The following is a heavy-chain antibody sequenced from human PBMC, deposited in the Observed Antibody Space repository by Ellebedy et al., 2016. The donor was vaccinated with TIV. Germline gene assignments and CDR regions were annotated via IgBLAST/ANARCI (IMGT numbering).Heavy chain of an antibody. CDR1: GGSISSYY. J-gene: IGHJ4*02. CDR3: AGDYGAYFDY. V-gene: IGHV4-59*04. D-gene: IGHD4-17*01. Sequence: MPGGSLRLSCTVSGGSISSYYWGWIRQPPGKALEWIGSIYHSGSSYYNPSLRSRVTMSVDTSKNQFSLKLSSVTAADTAVYYCAGDYGAYFDYWGQGTLVTVSS. CDR2: IYHSGSS.